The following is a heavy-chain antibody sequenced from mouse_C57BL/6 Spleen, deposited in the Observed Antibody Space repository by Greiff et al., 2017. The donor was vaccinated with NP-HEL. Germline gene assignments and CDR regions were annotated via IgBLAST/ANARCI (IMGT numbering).Heavy chain of an antibody. CDR3: ARGENYYGSSSYYAMDY. V-gene: IGHV1-26*01. CDR1: GYTFTDYY. Sequence: VQLQQSGPELVKPGASVKISCKASGYTFTDYYMNWVKQSHGKSLEWIGDINPNNGGTSYNQKFKGKATLTVDKSSSTAYMELRSLTSEDSAVYYCARGENYYGSSSYYAMDYWGQGTSVTVSS. D-gene: IGHD1-1*01. CDR2: INPNNGGT. J-gene: IGHJ4*01.